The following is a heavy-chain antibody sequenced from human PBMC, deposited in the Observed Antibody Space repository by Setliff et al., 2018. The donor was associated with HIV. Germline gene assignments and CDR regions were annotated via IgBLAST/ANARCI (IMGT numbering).Heavy chain of an antibody. CDR2: IDSNNGNR. CDR3: VRLTADRTNYYYYMDV. J-gene: IGHJ6*03. Sequence: ASVKVSCKASGYNFTNYGIGWVRQAPGQGLEWMGWIDSNNGNRNFAQKFRGRVTMTTDISTNTAYTEVRSLSFDDTAVYYCVRLTADRTNYYYYMDVWGKGTTVTVSS. V-gene: IGHV1-18*01. D-gene: IGHD2-8*01. CDR1: GYNFTNYG.